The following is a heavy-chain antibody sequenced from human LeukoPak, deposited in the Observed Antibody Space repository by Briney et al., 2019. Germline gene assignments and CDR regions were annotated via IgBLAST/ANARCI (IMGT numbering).Heavy chain of an antibody. V-gene: IGHV1-46*01. CDR2: INPSGGST. Sequence: ASVNVSCTASGYTFTSYYMHWVRQAPGQGLEWMGIINPSGGSTSYAQKFQGRVTMTRDTSTSPVYMELSSLRSEDTAVYYCARGGDTMIVVVTTNFDYWGQGTLVTVSS. CDR1: GYTFTSYY. D-gene: IGHD3-22*01. CDR3: ARGGDTMIVVVTTNFDY. J-gene: IGHJ4*02.